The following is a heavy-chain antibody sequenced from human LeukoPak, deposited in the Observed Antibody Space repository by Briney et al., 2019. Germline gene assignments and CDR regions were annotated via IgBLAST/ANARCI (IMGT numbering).Heavy chain of an antibody. V-gene: IGHV1-46*01. CDR2: INPSGGST. CDR1: GYTFTSYY. CDR3: ARSVITMIVVVAGQNAFDI. Sequence: ASVKVSCKASGYTFTSYYMHWVRQAPGQGLEWMGIINPSGGSTSYAQKFQGRVTMTRDTSTSTVYMGLSSLRSEDTAVYYCARSVITMIVVVAGQNAFDIWGQGTMVTVSS. J-gene: IGHJ3*02. D-gene: IGHD3-22*01.